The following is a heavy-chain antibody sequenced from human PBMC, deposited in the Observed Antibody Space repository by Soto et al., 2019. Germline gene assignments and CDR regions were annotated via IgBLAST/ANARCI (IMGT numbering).Heavy chain of an antibody. Sequence: QVQLQESGPGLVKPSETLSLTCTVSGGSITTYYWSWSRQFPGQGLEWIGYMYYSGSTNYNPSLKTRVTISVDTSKSQCSLKMSSVTAGDTAVYYWTGDTVEDYLFDFWGKRTLFTVSS. J-gene: IGHJ4*02. CDR1: GGSITTYY. D-gene: IGHD7-27*01. V-gene: IGHV4-59*08. CDR2: MYYSGST. CDR3: TGDTVEDYLFDF.